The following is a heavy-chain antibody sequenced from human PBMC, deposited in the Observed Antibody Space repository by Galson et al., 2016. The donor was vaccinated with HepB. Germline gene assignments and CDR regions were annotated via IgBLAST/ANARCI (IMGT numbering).Heavy chain of an antibody. CDR1: GFIFSDYY. Sequence: SLRLSCAASGFIFSDYYMGWIRQAPEKGLEWLSYISISGGTIYYRDSVKGRFTISRDNAKNSLFLQINSLRAEDTAVYYCARATRPDEAFYDIMTGYYYGLDVWGQGTTVTV. D-gene: IGHD3-9*01. V-gene: IGHV3-11*04. CDR3: ARATRPDEAFYDIMTGYYYGLDV. J-gene: IGHJ6*02. CDR2: ISISGGTI.